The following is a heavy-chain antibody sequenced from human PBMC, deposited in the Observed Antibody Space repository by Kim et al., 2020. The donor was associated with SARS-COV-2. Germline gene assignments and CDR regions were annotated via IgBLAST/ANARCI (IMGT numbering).Heavy chain of an antibody. Sequence: GGSLRLSCAASGLTFSRYAMSWVRQAPGKGLDWVSGISASGGSTYHGDSVKGRFTISRDNSKNTVYLQMNSLRAEDTAVYYCAKDSANDFGDQFDYWGQGTLVTVSS. V-gene: IGHV3-23*01. D-gene: IGHD4-17*01. J-gene: IGHJ4*02. CDR3: AKDSANDFGDQFDY. CDR1: GLTFSRYA. CDR2: ISASGGST.